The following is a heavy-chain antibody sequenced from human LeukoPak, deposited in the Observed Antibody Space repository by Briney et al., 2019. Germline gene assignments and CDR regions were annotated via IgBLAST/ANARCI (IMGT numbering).Heavy chain of an antibody. J-gene: IGHJ4*02. CDR1: GGSFSGYY. Sequence: SETLSLTCAVYGGSFSGYYWSWIRQPPGKGLERIGEINHSGSTNYNPSLKSRVTISVDTSKNQFSLKLSSVTAADTAVYYCARRSLGLELRLDYWGQGTLVTVSS. CDR2: INHSGST. D-gene: IGHD1-7*01. V-gene: IGHV4-34*01. CDR3: ARRSLGLELRLDY.